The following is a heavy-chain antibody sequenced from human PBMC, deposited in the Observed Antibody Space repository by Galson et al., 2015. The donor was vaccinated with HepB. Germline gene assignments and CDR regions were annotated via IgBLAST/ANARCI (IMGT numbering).Heavy chain of an antibody. CDR3: ARGRGTYSVRLRDRKYYFDS. CDR2: IAPKLGGT. J-gene: IGHJ4*02. V-gene: IGHV1-2*02. Sequence: SVKVSCKASGYSFSDYYIHWLRQAPGQGLEWMGCIAPKLGGTNYDQRFQGRLTLTRDTSINTVYMELNRLRSNDAAVYYCARGRGTYSVRLRDRKYYFDSWGQGTLVTVSS. D-gene: IGHD5-18*01. CDR1: GYSFSDYY.